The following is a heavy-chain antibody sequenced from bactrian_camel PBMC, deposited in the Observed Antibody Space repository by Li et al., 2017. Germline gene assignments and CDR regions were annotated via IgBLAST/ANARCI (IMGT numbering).Heavy chain of an antibody. J-gene: IGHJ4*01. Sequence: VQLVESGGGSVQAGGSARLTCVGSGYINRRYSRGWFRGAAGKEREAVARINIGTGTTYYTDSVKGRFTISRDDGKNTAYLQMNSLKPEDSAMYYCAADRLACLRDNWAEPRGYNSWGQGTQVTVS. CDR2: INIGTGTT. V-gene: IGHV3S40*01. CDR1: GYINRRYS. CDR3: AADRLACLRDNWAEPRGYNS. D-gene: IGHD1*01.